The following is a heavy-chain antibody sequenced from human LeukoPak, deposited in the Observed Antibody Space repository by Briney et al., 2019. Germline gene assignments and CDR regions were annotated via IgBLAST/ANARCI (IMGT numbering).Heavy chain of an antibody. CDR2: TYYRSTWYN. CDR3: ARRLTQYDCFDP. CDR1: GDSVSSNSVT. Sequence: SQTLPLTCAISGDSVSSNSVTWNWIRQSPSRGLEWLGRTYYRSTWYNDYAVSVRGRTTVNPDTSKNQFSLHLNSVTPEDTAVYYCARRLTQYDCFDPWGQGILATVSP. V-gene: IGHV6-1*01. J-gene: IGHJ5*02. D-gene: IGHD4-23*01.